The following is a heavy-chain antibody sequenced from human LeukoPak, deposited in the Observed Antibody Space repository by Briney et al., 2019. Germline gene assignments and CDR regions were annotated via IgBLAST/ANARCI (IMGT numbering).Heavy chain of an antibody. CDR1: GFTFDDYG. V-gene: IGHV3-20*04. CDR2: INWNGGST. CDR3: ARRRRTVTTKTYYYYYRDV. Sequence: GGSLRLSCAASGFTFDDYGMSWVRQAPGKGLEWVSGINWNGGSTGYADSVKGRFTISRDNAKNSLYLQMNSLRAEDTALYYCARRRRTVTTKTYYYYYRDVWGKGTTVTVSS. J-gene: IGHJ6*03. D-gene: IGHD4-11*01.